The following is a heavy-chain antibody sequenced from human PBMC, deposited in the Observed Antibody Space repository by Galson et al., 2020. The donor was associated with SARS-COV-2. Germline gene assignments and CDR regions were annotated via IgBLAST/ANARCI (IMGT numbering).Heavy chain of an antibody. CDR3: VRDAGSSGRERDYFDH. Sequence: GESLKISCAASGFTFSSYSMNWVRQAPGKGLEWPSFISSASTSIYYADSVKGRFTISRDNAKNSLYLQVNSLRDEDTALYFCVRDAGSSGRERDYFDHWGRGATVTVSS. J-gene: IGHJ4*02. CDR2: ISSASTSI. CDR1: GFTFSSYS. D-gene: IGHD6-6*01. V-gene: IGHV3-48*02.